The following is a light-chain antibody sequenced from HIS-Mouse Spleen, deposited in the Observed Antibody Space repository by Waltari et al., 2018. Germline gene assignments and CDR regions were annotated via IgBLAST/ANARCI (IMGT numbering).Light chain of an antibody. CDR3: CSYAGSSTLV. V-gene: IGLV2-23*01. CDR2: EGS. CDR1: SSDVGSYNL. J-gene: IGLJ3*02. Sequence: QSALTQPASVSGSPGQSITISCPGTSSDVGSYNLVSWYQQHPGKAPKRMIYEGSKRPSGVSNRCSGSKAGNTASLTIAGLQAEDEADYYCCSYAGSSTLVFGGGTKLTVL.